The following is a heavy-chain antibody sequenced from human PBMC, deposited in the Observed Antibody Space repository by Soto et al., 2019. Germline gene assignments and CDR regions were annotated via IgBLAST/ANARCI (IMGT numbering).Heavy chain of an antibody. V-gene: IGHV4-34*01. Sequence: QVQLQQWGAGLLKPSETLSLTCAVFGGSFSAYSWSWIRQSPGKGLEWIGEINHSGSTSYNPSLKSRVTISVDTSKNQFSLKLSSVTAADTAVYYCATLKRISVVRGVIKSWFDPWGQGTLVTVSS. CDR2: INHSGST. D-gene: IGHD3-10*01. CDR1: GGSFSAYS. CDR3: ATLKRISVVRGVIKSWFDP. J-gene: IGHJ5*02.